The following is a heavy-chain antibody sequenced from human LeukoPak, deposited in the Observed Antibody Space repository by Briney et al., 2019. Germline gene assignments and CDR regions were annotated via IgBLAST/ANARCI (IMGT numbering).Heavy chain of an antibody. D-gene: IGHD2-15*01. CDR3: AKQLGYCSDGSCYFPY. CDR2: IGTGGET. J-gene: IGHJ4*02. V-gene: IGHV3-23*01. CDR1: GFIFSAYA. Sequence: GGSLRLSCAASGFIFSAYAMSWVRQAPGQGLEWISVIGTGGETHYADSVQGRFTISRDNSKSTLCLQMNSLRAEDTAVYYCAKQLGYCSDGSCYFPYWGQGTLVTVSS.